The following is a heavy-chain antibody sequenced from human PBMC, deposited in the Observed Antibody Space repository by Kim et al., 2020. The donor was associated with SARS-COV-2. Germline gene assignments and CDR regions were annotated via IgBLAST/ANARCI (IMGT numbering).Heavy chain of an antibody. CDR3: ASDSSGGDDAFDI. D-gene: IGHD3-22*01. Sequence: GGSLRLSCAASGFTFSSYSMNWVRQAPGKGLEWVSSISSSSSYIYYADSVKGRFTISRDNAKNSLYLQMNSLRAEDTAVYYCASDSSGGDDAFDIWGQGTMVTVSS. J-gene: IGHJ3*02. V-gene: IGHV3-21*01. CDR1: GFTFSSYS. CDR2: ISSSSSYI.